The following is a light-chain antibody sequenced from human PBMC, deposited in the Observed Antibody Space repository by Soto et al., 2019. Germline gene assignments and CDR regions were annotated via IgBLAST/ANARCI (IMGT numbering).Light chain of an antibody. V-gene: IGKV1-5*03. CDR2: RAS. J-gene: IGKJ4*01. Sequence: IQFVHSSCSLPVFVGSGITHTFRASQSISSWLAWYQQKPGKAPKLLIYRASSRACGVPSRFSGSGSGTEFTLTISRLEPEDFAVYYCQQYGSSRTFGRGTKVDIK. CDR3: QQYGSSRT. CDR1: QSISSW.